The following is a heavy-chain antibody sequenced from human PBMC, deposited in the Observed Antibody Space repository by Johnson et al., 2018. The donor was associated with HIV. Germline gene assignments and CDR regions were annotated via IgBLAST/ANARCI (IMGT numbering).Heavy chain of an antibody. Sequence: QVQLVESGGGVVQPGRSLRLSCAASRFTFSSYAMHWVRKAPGKGLEWVAVISYDGSKKYYADSVKGRFTISRDNSKNTLYLQMNSLRAEDTAVYYCASSFYQQLRAFDIWGQGTMVTVSS. V-gene: IGHV3-30*04. CDR2: ISYDGSKK. J-gene: IGHJ3*02. CDR1: RFTFSSYA. CDR3: ASSFYQQLRAFDI. D-gene: IGHD6-13*01.